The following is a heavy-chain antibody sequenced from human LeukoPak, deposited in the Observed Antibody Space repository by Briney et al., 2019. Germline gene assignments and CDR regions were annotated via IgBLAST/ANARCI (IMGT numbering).Heavy chain of an antibody. CDR3: ARGGYYGSGGY. CDR1: GGTFSSYA. Sequence: SVKVSCKASGGTFSSYAISWVRQAPGQGLEWMGRIIPILGIANYAQKFQGRVTITADKSTSTAYMELSGLRSEDTAVYYCARGGYYGSGGYWGQGTLVTVSS. V-gene: IGHV1-69*04. J-gene: IGHJ4*02. CDR2: IIPILGIA. D-gene: IGHD3-10*01.